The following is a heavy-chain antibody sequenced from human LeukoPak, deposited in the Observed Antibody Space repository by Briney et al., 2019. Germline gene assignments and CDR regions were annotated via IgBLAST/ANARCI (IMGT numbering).Heavy chain of an antibody. CDR3: ARVYDHSSGYNWFDP. D-gene: IGHD3-22*01. CDR2: IYYSGST. Sequence: PSETLSLTCTVSGGSISSSSYYWGWIRQPPGKGLEWIGSIYYSGSTYYNPSLKSRVTISVDTSKNQFSLKLSSVTAADTAVYYCARVYDHSSGYNWFDPWGQGTLVTVSS. V-gene: IGHV4-39*07. J-gene: IGHJ5*02. CDR1: GGSISSSSYY.